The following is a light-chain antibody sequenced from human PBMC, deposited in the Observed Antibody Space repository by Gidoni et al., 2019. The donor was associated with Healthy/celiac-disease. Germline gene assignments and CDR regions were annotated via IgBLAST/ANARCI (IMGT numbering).Light chain of an antibody. Sequence: DIQMTQYPSSLSASVDDRVTITCRASQSISSYFNWYQQKPGKALRLLIYAASSLQSGVPSRFSGSGSGTDGTITNSRLQHEDVATYYCQQSYSTSAYTFGQXTKLEIK. CDR2: AAS. CDR1: QSISSY. J-gene: IGKJ2*01. V-gene: IGKV1-39*01. CDR3: QQSYSTSAYT.